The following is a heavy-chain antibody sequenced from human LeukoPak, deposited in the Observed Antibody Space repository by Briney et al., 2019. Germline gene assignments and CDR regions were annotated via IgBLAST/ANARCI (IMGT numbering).Heavy chain of an antibody. D-gene: IGHD2-15*01. Sequence: GESLKISCKGSGYSINNYWIGWVRQMPGKGLEWMGIIYPADSDIRYSPSFQGQVTTSADKSISTAYLQWSSLKASDTAMYYCARQEYCSGGSCYTWFDPWGQGTLSPSPQ. J-gene: IGHJ5*02. CDR1: GYSINNYW. CDR3: ARQEYCSGGSCYTWFDP. V-gene: IGHV5-51*01. CDR2: IYPADSDI.